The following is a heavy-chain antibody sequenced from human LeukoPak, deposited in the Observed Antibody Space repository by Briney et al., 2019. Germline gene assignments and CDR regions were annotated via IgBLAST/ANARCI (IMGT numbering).Heavy chain of an antibody. CDR2: IAHDGDGK. D-gene: IGHD6-19*01. CDR3: AKDHSSAWHLDY. V-gene: IGHV3-30*18. CDR1: GVTFRSFG. Sequence: GRSLRLSCAASGVTFRSFGMRWGRQVPGQGLEWVALIAHDGDGKYYADSVKSRVTISRDNSKNPLYLQMDSLRAADTAVYYCAKDHSSAWHLDYWGQGTLVTVSS. J-gene: IGHJ4*02.